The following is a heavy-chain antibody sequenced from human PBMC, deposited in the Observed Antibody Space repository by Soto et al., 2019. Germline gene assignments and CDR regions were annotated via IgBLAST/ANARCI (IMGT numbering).Heavy chain of an antibody. CDR2: IWYDGSNK. CDR3: ARVSEGGSYYGGLDY. CDR1: GFTFSSYG. D-gene: IGHD1-26*01. Sequence: QVQLVESGGGVVQPGRSLRLSCAASGFTFSSYGMHWVRQAPGEGLEWVAVIWYDGSNKYYADSVKGRFTISRDNSKNTLYLQMNSLLAEDTAVYYCARVSEGGSYYGGLDYWGQGTLVTVSS. J-gene: IGHJ4*02. V-gene: IGHV3-33*01.